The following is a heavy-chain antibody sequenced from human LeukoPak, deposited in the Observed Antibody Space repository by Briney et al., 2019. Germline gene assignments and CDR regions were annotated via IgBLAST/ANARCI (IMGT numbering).Heavy chain of an antibody. CDR1: GGSISSYY. Sequence: PSETLSLTCTVSGGSISSYYWSWIRQPAGKGLEWIGRIYTSGSTNYNPSLKSRVTISVDKSKNQFSLKLSSVTAADTAVYYCARGRYGNYYYYMDVWGKGTTVTVSS. D-gene: IGHD3-10*01. CDR3: ARGRYGNYYYYMDV. CDR2: IYTSGST. J-gene: IGHJ6*03. V-gene: IGHV4-4*07.